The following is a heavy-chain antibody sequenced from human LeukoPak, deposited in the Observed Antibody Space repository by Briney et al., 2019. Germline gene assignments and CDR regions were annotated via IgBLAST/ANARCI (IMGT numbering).Heavy chain of an antibody. J-gene: IGHJ4*02. Sequence: PGGSLRLSCAASGFTFSSYSMNWVRQAPGKGLEWVSSISSSSSYIYYADSVKGRFTISRDNAKNSLYLQMNSLRAEDTAVYYCARARYSSSWYPPFDYWGQGTLVTVSS. V-gene: IGHV3-21*01. CDR1: GFTFSSYS. CDR3: ARARYSSSWYPPFDY. D-gene: IGHD6-13*01. CDR2: ISSSSSYI.